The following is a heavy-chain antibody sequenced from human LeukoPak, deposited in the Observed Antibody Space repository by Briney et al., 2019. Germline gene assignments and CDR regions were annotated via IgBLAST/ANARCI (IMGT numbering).Heavy chain of an antibody. J-gene: IGHJ6*03. CDR3: AREGRVVVVVAVTLLGSIEAPAYYYYMDV. D-gene: IGHD2-15*01. Sequence: PSETLSLTCTVSGGAISSYYWSWLRQPAGKGLEWIGRINTSGSTNYNPSLRSRGTMSIEKTKNKCSLRQRYVTAADPAVYYCAREGRVVVVVAVTLLGSIEAPAYYYYMDVWGKGTTVTVSS. CDR2: INTSGST. CDR1: GGAISSYY. V-gene: IGHV4-4*07.